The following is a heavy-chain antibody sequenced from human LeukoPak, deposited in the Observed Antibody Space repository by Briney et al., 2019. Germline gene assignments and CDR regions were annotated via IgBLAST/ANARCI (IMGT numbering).Heavy chain of an antibody. V-gene: IGHV3-49*04. CDR2: IRSKAYGGTT. Sequence: QSGGSLRLSCTASGFTFGDYAMSWVRQAPGKGLEWVGFIRSKAYGGTTEYAASVKGRFTISRDDSKSIAYLQMNSLKTEDTAVYYCTSWGYQLLYETFDYWGQGTLVTVSS. CDR1: GFTFGDYA. CDR3: TSWGYQLLYETFDY. D-gene: IGHD2-2*02. J-gene: IGHJ4*02.